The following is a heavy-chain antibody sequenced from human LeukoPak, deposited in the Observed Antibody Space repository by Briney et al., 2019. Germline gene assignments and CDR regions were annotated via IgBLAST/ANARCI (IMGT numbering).Heavy chain of an antibody. D-gene: IGHD2-15*01. CDR2: ISRGTYI. V-gene: IGHV3-48*03. CDR1: GFTFSRFE. CDR3: TREQDREAAATVIGDS. J-gene: IGHJ4*02. Sequence: GGSLRLSCVASGFTFSRFEMNWVRQAPGKGLDWISHISRGTYIAYADSVKGRFSISRDNAKNSLYLQMNSLRAEDTAVYYCTREQDREAAATVIGDSWGQGTLVTVSS.